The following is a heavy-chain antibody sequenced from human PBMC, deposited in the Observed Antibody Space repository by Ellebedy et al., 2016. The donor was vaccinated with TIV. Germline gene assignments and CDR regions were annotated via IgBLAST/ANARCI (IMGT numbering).Heavy chain of an antibody. J-gene: IGHJ6*02. CDR1: GAPLSTAY. CDR2: IYYSGTT. Sequence: MPSETLSLTCTVSGAPLSTAYWNWIRQPPGKGLEWIGYIYYSGTTNYNPSLRSRVTILLDKSNNQLSLHLNSVTPEDTAVYYCARDPSWCYSCADVWGQGTTVTVSS. V-gene: IGHV4-59*12. CDR3: ARDPSWCYSCADV. D-gene: IGHD4/OR15-4a*01.